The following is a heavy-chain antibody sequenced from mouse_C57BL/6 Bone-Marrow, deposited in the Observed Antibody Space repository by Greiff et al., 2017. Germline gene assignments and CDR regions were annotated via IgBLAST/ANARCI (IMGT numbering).Heavy chain of an antibody. V-gene: IGHV1-53*01. Sequence: QVQLQQPGTELVKPGASVKLSCKASGYTFTSYWMHWVKQRPGQGLEWIGNINPSNGGTNYNEKFKSKATLTVDKSSSTAYMQRSSLTSEDSAVYYCARGELLRYFPLAYWGQGTLVTVSA. D-gene: IGHD1-1*01. CDR1: GYTFTSYW. CDR3: ARGELLRYFPLAY. J-gene: IGHJ3*01. CDR2: INPSNGGT.